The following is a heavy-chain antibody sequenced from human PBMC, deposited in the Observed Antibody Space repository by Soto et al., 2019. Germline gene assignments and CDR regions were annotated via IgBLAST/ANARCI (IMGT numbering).Heavy chain of an antibody. D-gene: IGHD3-22*01. CDR2: IYYSGST. V-gene: IGHV4-39*01. Sequence: QLQLQESGPGLVKPSETLSLTCTVSGGSISSSSYYWGWIRQPPGKGLEWIGSIYYSGSTYYNPSLKSRVTISVDTSKYQFSLKLSSVTAADTAVYYCARLIYYYDSSGYPYYFDYWGQGTLVTVSS. CDR1: GGSISSSSYY. J-gene: IGHJ4*02. CDR3: ARLIYYYDSSGYPYYFDY.